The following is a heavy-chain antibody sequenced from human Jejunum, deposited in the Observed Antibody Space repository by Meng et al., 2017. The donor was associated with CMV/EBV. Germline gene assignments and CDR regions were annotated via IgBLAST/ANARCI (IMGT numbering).Heavy chain of an antibody. D-gene: IGHD3-10*01. J-gene: IGHJ4*02. CDR3: VKGGHLGDY. V-gene: IGHV3-74*03. CDR1: GFTFSSSW. Sequence: SCADSGFTFSSSWMHWVRQAPGKGLVWVSHINSDGSDTKYADSVKGRFTISRDNAKNTLYLQMNTLRAEDTAVYYCVKGGHLGDYWGQGTLVTVSS. CDR2: INSDGSDT.